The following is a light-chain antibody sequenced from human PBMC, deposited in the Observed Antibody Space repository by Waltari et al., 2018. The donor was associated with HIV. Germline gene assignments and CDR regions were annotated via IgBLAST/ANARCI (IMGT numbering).Light chain of an antibody. V-gene: IGLV1-44*01. CDR3: ATWDDSLNGRV. Sequence: QSMLTQPPSASGTPGQRATIPCSGIISHSRRTTHTWYQQLPGTAPKLLTCSSNHRPSGVPDRFSGSKSGTSASLAISGLQSEDEADYYCATWDDSLNGRVFGGGTKLTVL. CDR1: ISHSRRTT. J-gene: IGLJ3*02. CDR2: SSN.